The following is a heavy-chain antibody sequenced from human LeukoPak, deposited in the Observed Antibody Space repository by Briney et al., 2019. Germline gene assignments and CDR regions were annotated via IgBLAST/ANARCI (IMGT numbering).Heavy chain of an antibody. D-gene: IGHD2-2*01. CDR1: GGSVSSGSYY. V-gene: IGHV4-61*01. Sequence: SETLSLTCTVSGGSVSSGSYYWSWIRQPPGKGLEWIGYIYYSGSTNYNPSLKSRVTISVDTSKNQFSLKLSSVTAADTAVYYCARAASCSSTSCYYYNWFDPWGQGTLVTVSS. J-gene: IGHJ5*02. CDR2: IYYSGST. CDR3: ARAASCSSTSCYYYNWFDP.